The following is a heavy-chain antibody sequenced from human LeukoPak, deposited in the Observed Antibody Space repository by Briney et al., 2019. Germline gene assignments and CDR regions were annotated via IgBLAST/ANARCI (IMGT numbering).Heavy chain of an antibody. V-gene: IGHV3-48*03. CDR1: GFTFSSYE. D-gene: IGHD3-10*01. CDR3: ARGRSITLLRGVAMSDGFDI. J-gene: IGHJ3*02. CDR2: ISTSGKTI. Sequence: PGGSLRLSCAASGFTFSSYEMNWVRQAPGKGLEWISYISTSGKTIYYADSVKGRFTISRDNAKNSLFLQMNSLTTEDTAVYYCARGRSITLLRGVAMSDGFDIWGQGAMVAVSS.